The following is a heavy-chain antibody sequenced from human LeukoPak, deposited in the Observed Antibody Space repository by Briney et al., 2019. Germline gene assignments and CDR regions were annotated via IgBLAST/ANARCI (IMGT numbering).Heavy chain of an antibody. Sequence: ASVKVSCKASGYTFTGYSIYWVRQTPGQKLEWMGWINPKTGTANSAQKFQGRVTMTRDTSISTVYMELSRLRSDDTAVYYCARDEGYYDSSGFYDYWGQGTLVTVSS. D-gene: IGHD3-22*01. J-gene: IGHJ4*02. CDR2: INPKTGTA. V-gene: IGHV1-2*02. CDR3: ARDEGYYDSSGFYDY. CDR1: GYTFTGYS.